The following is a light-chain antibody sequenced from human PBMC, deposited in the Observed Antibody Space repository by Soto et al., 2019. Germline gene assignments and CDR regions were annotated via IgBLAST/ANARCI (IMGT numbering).Light chain of an antibody. Sequence: QSALTQPASVSGSPGQSITISCTGTSSDVGAYNYVSWYQQHPGKVPKLMIYEVNNRPSGVSNRFSGSKSDNTASLTISGLQAEDEADYYCSSYTSGRTLVFGGGTQLTVL. CDR1: SSDVGAYNY. V-gene: IGLV2-14*03. CDR2: EVN. J-gene: IGLJ3*02. CDR3: SSYTSGRTLV.